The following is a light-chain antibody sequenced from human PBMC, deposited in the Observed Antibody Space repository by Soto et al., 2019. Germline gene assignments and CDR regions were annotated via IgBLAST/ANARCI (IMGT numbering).Light chain of an antibody. Sequence: QSALTQPASVSGSPGQSITISCTGTSSDVGSYNLVSWYQQHPGKAPKLMIYEGTKRPSGVSNRFSGSKSGNTASLTIAGLQAEDEADYYCCSYAGSGTSGYVFGSGTQLTVL. CDR1: SSDVGSYNL. CDR2: EGT. J-gene: IGLJ1*01. V-gene: IGLV2-23*01. CDR3: CSYAGSGTSGYV.